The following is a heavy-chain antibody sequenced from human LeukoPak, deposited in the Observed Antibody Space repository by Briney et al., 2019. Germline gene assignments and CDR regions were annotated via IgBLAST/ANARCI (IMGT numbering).Heavy chain of an antibody. Sequence: GESLKISCKGSGYSFPYCWIGWVRQLPGKGLEWMGNIFPADSDTRYSPSFQDQVTISADKSSATAYLQWSGLKASDTAMYYCARRKGDGYNSPFDNWGQGTLVTVSS. V-gene: IGHV5-51*01. CDR1: GYSFPYCW. J-gene: IGHJ4*02. CDR3: ARRKGDGYNSPFDN. D-gene: IGHD5-24*01. CDR2: IFPADSDT.